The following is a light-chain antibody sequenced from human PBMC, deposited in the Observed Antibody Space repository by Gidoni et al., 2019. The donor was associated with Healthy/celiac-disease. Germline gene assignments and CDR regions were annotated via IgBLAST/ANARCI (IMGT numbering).Light chain of an antibody. CDR2: DAS. Sequence: EIVLTQSPATLSLSPRARATLSCRASQSVISYLAWYHQKPGQAPRLLIYDASNSATGIHARLSGSGSGTDFTLNISRLETEDFAVYYCQQRSNWPTFGQGTKLEIK. CDR3: QQRSNWPT. V-gene: IGKV3-11*01. J-gene: IGKJ2*01. CDR1: QSVISY.